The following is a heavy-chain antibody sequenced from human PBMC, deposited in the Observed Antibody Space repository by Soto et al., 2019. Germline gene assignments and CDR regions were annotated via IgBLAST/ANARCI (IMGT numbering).Heavy chain of an antibody. V-gene: IGHV1-18*01. Sequence: AAVKFSCQASGYTFTSYGISWVRQAPGQGLEWMGWISAYNGNTNYAQKLQGRFTMTTDTSTSTAYMELRSLRSDDTAVYYCATPPQGFGPRSYWFDPWAQGTLVTVSS. D-gene: IGHD3-10*01. J-gene: IGHJ5*02. CDR2: ISAYNGNT. CDR3: ATPPQGFGPRSYWFDP. CDR1: GYTFTSYG.